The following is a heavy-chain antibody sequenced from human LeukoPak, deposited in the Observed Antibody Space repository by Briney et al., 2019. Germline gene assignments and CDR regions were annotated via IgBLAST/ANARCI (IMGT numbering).Heavy chain of an antibody. CDR3: ARDRNGDYPTVSRFYAFDI. CDR2: ISYDGSNK. CDR1: GFTFSSYA. D-gene: IGHD4-17*01. J-gene: IGHJ3*02. V-gene: IGHV3-30-3*01. Sequence: GGSLRLSCAASGFTFSSYAMHWVRQAPGKGLEWVAVISYDGSNKYYADSVKGRFTISRDNSKNTLYLQMNSLRAEDTAVYYCARDRNGDYPTVSRFYAFDIWGQGTMVTVSS.